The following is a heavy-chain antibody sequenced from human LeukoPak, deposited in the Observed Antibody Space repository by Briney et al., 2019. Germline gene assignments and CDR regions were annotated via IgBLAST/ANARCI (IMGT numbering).Heavy chain of an antibody. CDR1: GYTFTGYY. Sequence: ASVKVSCKASGYTFTGYYMHWVRQAPGQGLEWMGLINPNNGGTNYEKKFQGRVTMTRNTSINKAYMELSRLRSDDTAVYYCASYRGNQKREPREARSFDIWGQGTMVTVSS. V-gene: IGHV1-2*02. J-gene: IGHJ3*02. CDR3: ASYRGNQKREPREARSFDI. D-gene: IGHD1-26*01. CDR2: INPNNGGT.